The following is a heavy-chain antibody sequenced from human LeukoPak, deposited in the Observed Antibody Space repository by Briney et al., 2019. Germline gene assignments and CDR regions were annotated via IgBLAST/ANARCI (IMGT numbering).Heavy chain of an antibody. CDR2: INAGNGYR. Sequence: ASVKVSCKASGYTFTSYAIHWVRQAPRQRLEWMGWINAGNGYRKYSQKFQDRDTITRETSATTAYMELNSLTSEDTAVYYCARVSDDSGWNFDFWGQGTLVTVSS. J-gene: IGHJ4*02. D-gene: IGHD6-19*01. CDR3: ARVSDDSGWNFDF. CDR1: GYTFTSYA. V-gene: IGHV1-3*01.